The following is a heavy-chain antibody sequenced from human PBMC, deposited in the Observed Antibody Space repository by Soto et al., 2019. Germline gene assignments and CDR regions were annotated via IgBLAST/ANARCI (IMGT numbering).Heavy chain of an antibody. D-gene: IGHD1-7*01. CDR3: ARDLGVTGNTVYP. J-gene: IGHJ5*02. CDR1: GSTLTCGY. CDR2: INPNSGGT. Sequence: AAALVPCQGSGSTLTCGYGHWGRQAPGQGLEWMGWINPNSGGTNYAQKFQGRVTMTRDTSISTAYMELSRLRSDDTAVYYCARDLGVTGNTVYPCGQVNLVTLSS. V-gene: IGHV1-2*02.